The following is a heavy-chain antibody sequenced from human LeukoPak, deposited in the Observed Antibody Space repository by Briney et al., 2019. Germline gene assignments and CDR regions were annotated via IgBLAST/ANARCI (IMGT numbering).Heavy chain of an antibody. CDR2: ISAYNGNT. CDR1: GYTFTSYG. D-gene: IGHD5-24*01. Sequence: ASVKVSCKASGYTFTSYGISWVRQAPGQGLEWMGWISAYNGNTNYPQKLQGRVTMTTDTSTSTAYMELSSLRSEDTAVYYCAGSRDGYNLVDYWGQGTLVTVSS. J-gene: IGHJ4*02. V-gene: IGHV1-18*01. CDR3: AGSRDGYNLVDY.